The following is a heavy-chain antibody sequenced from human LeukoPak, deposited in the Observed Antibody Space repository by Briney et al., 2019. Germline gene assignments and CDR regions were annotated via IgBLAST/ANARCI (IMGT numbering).Heavy chain of an antibody. D-gene: IGHD3-22*01. CDR2: INPSGGST. CDR3: ARGDYYDSSGYFY. CDR1: GSSFTIYY. J-gene: IGHJ4*02. V-gene: IGHV1-46*01. Sequence: VASVKVSCKAAGSSFTIYYMHWGRQPPGQGLGWMGIINPSGGSTSYAQKFQGRVTMTRDTSTSTVYMELSSLRSEDTAVYYCARGDYYDSSGYFYWGQGTLVTVSS.